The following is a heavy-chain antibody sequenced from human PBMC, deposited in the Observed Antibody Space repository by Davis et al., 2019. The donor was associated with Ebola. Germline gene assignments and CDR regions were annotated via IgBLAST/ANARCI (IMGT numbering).Heavy chain of an antibody. V-gene: IGHV4-39*07. CDR2: IYYNGRT. CDR1: GGSISSGTYY. Sequence: SETLSLTCSVSGGSISSGTYYWGWVRQPPGKGLEWIGAIYYNGRTYYNSSLEGRVTISLDTSKNQFSLKLRSVTAADTAVYFCAGLSGLFSSSSGALYFDLWGRGTLVSVSS. D-gene: IGHD6-6*01. J-gene: IGHJ2*01. CDR3: AGLSGLFSSSSGALYFDL.